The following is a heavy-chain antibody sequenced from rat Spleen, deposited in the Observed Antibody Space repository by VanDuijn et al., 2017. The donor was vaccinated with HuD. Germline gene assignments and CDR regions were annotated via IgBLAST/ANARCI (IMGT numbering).Heavy chain of an antibody. J-gene: IGHJ3*01. V-gene: IGHV5-17*01. CDR3: TTRPYYSSLNWFPY. CDR1: GFTFSDYS. CDR2: IIPDGSGT. D-gene: IGHD1-2*01. Sequence: EVQLVESGGGLVEPGRSLKLSCAASGFTFSDYSMAWVRQAPNKGLEWVATIIPDGSGTYYRDSVRGRFTVSRGNEKGTLYLQMDSLRSEDTATYYCTTRPYYSSLNWFPYWGQGTLVTVSS.